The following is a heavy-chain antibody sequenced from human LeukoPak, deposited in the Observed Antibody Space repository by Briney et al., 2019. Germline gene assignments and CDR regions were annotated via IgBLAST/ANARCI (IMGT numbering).Heavy chain of an antibody. V-gene: IGHV3-23*01. D-gene: IGHD3-10*01. CDR2: ISGSGDST. Sequence: GGSLRLSCAASGFTFSSYAMSWVRQAPGKGLEWASAISGSGDSTYYADSVRGRFTISRDNSKNTLYLQMNSLRAEDTAVYYCAKDKDRYPGSGNDYWGQGTLVTVSS. CDR3: AKDKDRYPGSGNDY. CDR1: GFTFSSYA. J-gene: IGHJ4*02.